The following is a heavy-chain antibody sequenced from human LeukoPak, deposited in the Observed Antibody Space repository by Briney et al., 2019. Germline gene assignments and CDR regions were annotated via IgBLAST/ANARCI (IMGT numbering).Heavy chain of an antibody. D-gene: IGHD4-17*01. CDR3: AKYGDYPSDY. Sequence: SQTLSLTCTVSGGSISNGDYYWSWIRQPPGKGLEWIGYIYYSGSAYYNPSLQSRVTISVDTSKNQFSLKLSSVTAADTAVYYCAKYGDYPSDYWGQGTLVTVSS. J-gene: IGHJ4*02. CDR1: GGSISNGDYY. CDR2: IYYSGSA. V-gene: IGHV4-30-4*01.